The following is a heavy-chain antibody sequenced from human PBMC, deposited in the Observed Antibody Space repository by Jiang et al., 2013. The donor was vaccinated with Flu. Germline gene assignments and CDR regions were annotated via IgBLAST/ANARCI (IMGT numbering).Heavy chain of an antibody. CDR3: AREGISVSDY. Sequence: RLSCAASGFTVSSNYMSWVRQAPGKGLEWVANIKQDGSEKYYVDSVKGRFTISRDNAKNSLYLQMNSLRAEDTAVYYCAREGISVSDYWGQGTLVTVSS. CDR2: IKQDGSEK. D-gene: IGHD6-19*01. CDR1: GFTVSSNY. J-gene: IGHJ4*02. V-gene: IGHV3-7*03.